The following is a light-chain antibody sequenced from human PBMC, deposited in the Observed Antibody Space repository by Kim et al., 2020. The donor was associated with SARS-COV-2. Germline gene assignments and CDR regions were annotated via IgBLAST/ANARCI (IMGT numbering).Light chain of an antibody. V-gene: IGLV2-8*01. CDR2: EVS. CDR1: SSDVGGYNY. J-gene: IGLJ1*01. CDR3: SSYAGSNNYV. Sequence: GQSVTFSCTGTSSDVGGYNYVSWDQQHPGKAPKLMIYEVSKRPSGVPDRFSGSKSGNTASLTVSGLQAEDEADYYCSSYAGSNNYVFGTGTQVTVL.